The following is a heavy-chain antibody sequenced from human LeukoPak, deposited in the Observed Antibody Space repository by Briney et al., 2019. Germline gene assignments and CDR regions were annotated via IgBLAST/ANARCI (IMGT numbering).Heavy chain of an antibody. CDR1: EFAFSSYS. V-gene: IGHV3-21*01. CDR3: ARDEETVAGLNGFDL. J-gene: IGHJ4*02. CDR2: ITSGSKYI. D-gene: IGHD6-19*01. Sequence: GGSLRLSRAASEFAFSSYSMNWVRQAPGKGLEWVASITSGSKYIFYADSVGGRFTISRDNPETSLFLPLKSLRAHDPGVYFCARDEETVAGLNGFDLWGQGTLVTVSS.